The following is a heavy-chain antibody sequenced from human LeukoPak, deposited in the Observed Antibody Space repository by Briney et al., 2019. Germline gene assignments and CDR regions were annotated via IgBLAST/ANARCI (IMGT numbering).Heavy chain of an antibody. D-gene: IGHD4-17*01. Sequence: GGSLRLSCAASGFTVSSNYMSWVRQAPGKGLEWVSVIYSGGSTYYADSVKGRFTISRDSAKNSLYLQMNSLRAEDTAVYYCARDAGDSRPYWYFDLWGRGTLVTVSS. CDR1: GFTVSSNY. V-gene: IGHV3-53*01. CDR2: IYSGGST. J-gene: IGHJ2*01. CDR3: ARDAGDSRPYWYFDL.